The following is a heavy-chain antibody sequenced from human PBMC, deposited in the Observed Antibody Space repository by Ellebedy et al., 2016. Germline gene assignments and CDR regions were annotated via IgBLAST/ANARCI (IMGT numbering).Heavy chain of an antibody. D-gene: IGHD6-19*01. CDR3: ATKQWLIRMGFDY. V-gene: IGHV4-34*01. CDR1: GGSFSGYY. CDR2: INHSGST. Sequence: SETLSLTCAVYGGSFSGYYWSWSRQPPGKGLEWIGEINHSGSTNYNPSLKSRVTISVDTSKNQFSLKLSSVTAADTAVYYCATKQWLIRMGFDYWGQGTLVTVSS. J-gene: IGHJ4*02.